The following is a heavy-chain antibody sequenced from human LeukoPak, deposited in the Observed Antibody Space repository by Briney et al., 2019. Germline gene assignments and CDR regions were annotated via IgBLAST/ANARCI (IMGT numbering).Heavy chain of an antibody. V-gene: IGHV1-8*03. CDR3: ARDNWNYQSWFDP. CDR1: GYTFTSYD. J-gene: IGHJ5*02. CDR2: MNPNSGNT. Sequence: ASVKVSCKASGYTFTSYDINWVRQATGQGLEWMGWMNPNSGNTGYAQKFQGRVTITRDESTSTAYMELSNLRSEDTAVYYCARDNWNYQSWFDPWGQGTLVTVSS. D-gene: IGHD1-7*01.